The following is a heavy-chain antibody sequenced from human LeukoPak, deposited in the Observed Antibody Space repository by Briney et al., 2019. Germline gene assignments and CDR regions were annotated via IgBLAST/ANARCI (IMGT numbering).Heavy chain of an antibody. CDR3: ARAGGYGLIDY. V-gene: IGHV4-39*07. CDR1: GASMSNYY. CDR2: IYHSGTTYSGST. J-gene: IGHJ4*02. Sequence: SETLSLTCTVSGASMSNYYWVWIRQPPGRGLEWIGSIYHSGTTYSGSTYYNPSLKSRVTISLDTSKNQFSLKVGSMTAADTAVYYCARAGGYGLIDYWGQGTMVTVSS. D-gene: IGHD5-18*01.